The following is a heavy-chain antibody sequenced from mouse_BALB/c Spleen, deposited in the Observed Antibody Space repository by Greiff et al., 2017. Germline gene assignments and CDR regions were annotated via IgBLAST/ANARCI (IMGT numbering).Heavy chain of an antibody. J-gene: IGHJ3*01. CDR1: GYSFTSYW. Sequence: VQLKESGTVLARPGASVKMSCKASGYSFTSYWMHWVKQRPGQGLEWIGAIYPGNSDTSYNQKFKGKAKLTAVTSASTAYMELSSLTNEDSAVYYCTRLYYRYDDWFAYWGQGTLVTVSA. V-gene: IGHV1-5*01. D-gene: IGHD2-14*01. CDR2: IYPGNSDT. CDR3: TRLYYRYDDWFAY.